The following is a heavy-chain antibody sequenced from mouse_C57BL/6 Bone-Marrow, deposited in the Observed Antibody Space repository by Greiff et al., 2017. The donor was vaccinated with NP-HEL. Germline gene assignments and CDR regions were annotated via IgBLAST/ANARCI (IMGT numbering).Heavy chain of an antibody. CDR2: IDPSDSYT. J-gene: IGHJ1*03. D-gene: IGHD1-1*01. CDR1: GYTFTSYW. CDR3: ARGYYGSSPAFDV. Sequence: QVQLQQPGAELVRPGTSVKLSCKASGYTFTSYWMHWVKQRPGQGLEWIGVIDPSDSYTNYNQKFKGKATLTVDTSSSTAYMQLSSLTSEDSAVYYCARGYYGSSPAFDVWGTGTTVTVSS. V-gene: IGHV1-59*01.